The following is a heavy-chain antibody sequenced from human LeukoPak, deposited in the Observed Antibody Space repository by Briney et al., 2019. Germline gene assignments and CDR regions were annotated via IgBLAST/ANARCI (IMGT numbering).Heavy chain of an antibody. CDR1: GYTFTSYG. V-gene: IGHV1-18*01. CDR2: ISANDGNT. Sequence: ASVKVSCTASGYTFTSYGTSWVRQAPGQGLEWMGWISANDGNTDYPQKLQGRVTMTTDTSTSTAYMELRSLRSDDTAVYYCARESHVTREDYWGQGTLVTVSS. CDR3: ARESHVTREDY. D-gene: IGHD3-10*01. J-gene: IGHJ4*02.